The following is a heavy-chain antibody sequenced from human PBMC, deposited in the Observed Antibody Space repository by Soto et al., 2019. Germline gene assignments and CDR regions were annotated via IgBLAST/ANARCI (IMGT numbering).Heavy chain of an antibody. CDR2: ISGSGGST. CDR1: GFTFSSYA. D-gene: IGHD2-21*02. CDR3: AKVQEFCGYNCYTVDS. Sequence: GGSLRLSCAASGFTFSSYAMSWVRQAPGKGLEWVSAISGSGGSTYYADSVKGRFTISRDNSKNTLYLQMNSLRAEDTAVYYCAKVQEFCGYNCYTVDSWGQGALVTVSS. J-gene: IGHJ4*02. V-gene: IGHV3-23*01.